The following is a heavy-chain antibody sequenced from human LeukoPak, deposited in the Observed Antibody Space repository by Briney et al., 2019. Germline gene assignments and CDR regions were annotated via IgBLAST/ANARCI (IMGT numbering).Heavy chain of an antibody. CDR3: ARRISIFGVGFDP. Sequence: SETLSLTCTVSGGSISNSNYYWGWIRQPPGKGLEWIGSIYYSGSTFYSPSLKSRVTISVDASSNHFSLKLNSVTAADTAVYYCARRISIFGVGFDPWGQGTPVTVSS. D-gene: IGHD3-3*01. J-gene: IGHJ5*02. CDR2: IYYSGST. CDR1: GGSISNSNYY. V-gene: IGHV4-39*02.